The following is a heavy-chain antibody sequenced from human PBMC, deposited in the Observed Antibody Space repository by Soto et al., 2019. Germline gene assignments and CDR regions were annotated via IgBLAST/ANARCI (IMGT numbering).Heavy chain of an antibody. V-gene: IGHV4-4*02. J-gene: IGHJ6*02. CDR2: IYHSGST. D-gene: IGHD1-26*01. CDR1: GGSISSSNW. CDR3: ARVSGSYYYGMDV. Sequence: QVQLQESGPGLVKPSGTLSLTCAVSGGSISSSNWWSWVRQPPGKGREWIGEIYHSGSTNDNPSLKSRVTISVDKSKNQFSLQLSSVTAADTAVYYCARVSGSYYYGMDVWGQGTTVTVSS.